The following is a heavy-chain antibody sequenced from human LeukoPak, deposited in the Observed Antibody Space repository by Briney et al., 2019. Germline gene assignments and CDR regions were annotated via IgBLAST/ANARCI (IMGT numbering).Heavy chain of an antibody. Sequence: GGSLRLSCAASGFTFSSYWMNWARRAPGKGLEWVASINHNGNVNYYVDSVKGRFTISRDNAKNSLYLQMSNLGAEDTAVYFCARGGGLDVWGQGATVTVSS. CDR2: INHNGNVN. CDR1: GFTFSSYW. D-gene: IGHD3-16*01. V-gene: IGHV3-7*03. CDR3: ARGGGLDV. J-gene: IGHJ6*02.